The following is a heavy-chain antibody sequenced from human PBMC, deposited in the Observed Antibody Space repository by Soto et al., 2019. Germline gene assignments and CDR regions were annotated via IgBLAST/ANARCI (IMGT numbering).Heavy chain of an antibody. D-gene: IGHD5-12*01. J-gene: IGHJ4*02. CDR3: AREGYSGYDYQWYYFDY. CDR2: ISYDGSNK. CDR1: GFTFSSYA. Sequence: PGGSLRLSCAASGFTFSSYAMHWVRQAPGKGLEWVAVISYDGSNKYYADSVKGRFTISRDNSKNTLYLQMNSLRAEDTAVYYCAREGYSGYDYQWYYFDYWGQGTLVTVSS. V-gene: IGHV3-30-3*01.